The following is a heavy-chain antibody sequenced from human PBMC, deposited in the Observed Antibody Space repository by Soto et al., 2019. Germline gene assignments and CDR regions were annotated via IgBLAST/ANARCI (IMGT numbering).Heavy chain of an antibody. CDR1: GFNFITHD. CDR2: IGVAGDT. Sequence: EVQLVESGGGLVQPGGSLRLSLAASGFNFITHDLPWVGQVKGKGRGGSSAIGVAGDTFESASVKGRFTMSRENSKNSMYLQMKSLRAGDTAVYYCARGADFWSGSRYYHYAYDLDVWGQGTTVTVSS. J-gene: IGHJ6*02. CDR3: ARGADFWSGSRYYHYAYDLDV. V-gene: IGHV3-13*01. D-gene: IGHD3-3*01.